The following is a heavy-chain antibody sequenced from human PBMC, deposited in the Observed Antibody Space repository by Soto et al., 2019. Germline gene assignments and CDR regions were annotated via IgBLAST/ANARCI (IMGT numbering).Heavy chain of an antibody. D-gene: IGHD3-10*01. Sequence: QVQLVQSGAAVRKPGASVKISCKASGYTMTAHFLHWVRQAPGRGLEWMGWINPKNGGTDYAQKFQDRVSMTRDTSINTAYIQLNRLTSDDTAVYFCATVDGQSFGSVWGQGTLVRVSS. CDR1: GYTMTAHF. CDR3: ATVDGQSFGSV. J-gene: IGHJ1*01. V-gene: IGHV1-2*02. CDR2: INPKNGGT.